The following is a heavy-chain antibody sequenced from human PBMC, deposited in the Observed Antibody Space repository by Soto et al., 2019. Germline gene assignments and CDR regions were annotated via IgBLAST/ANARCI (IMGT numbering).Heavy chain of an antibody. V-gene: IGHV1-2*02. CDR2: INARNDGT. CDR1: GYTFTEFY. Sequence: QVQLVQSGPEMKKPGASVKVSCKTSGYTFTEFYIHWMRQVPGRGLEWMGWINARNDGTKFAEKFKAALTMTTAPSISTSDMELSSLTFDDTAVYYCARRLGGGGDYFYGMDVWGQGTAVTVSS. CDR3: ARRLGGGGDYFYGMDV. D-gene: IGHD3-16*01. J-gene: IGHJ6*02.